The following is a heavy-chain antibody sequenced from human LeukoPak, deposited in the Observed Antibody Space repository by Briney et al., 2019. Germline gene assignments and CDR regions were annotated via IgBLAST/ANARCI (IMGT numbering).Heavy chain of an antibody. CDR3: AKDRGLPKAFDF. CDR1: GFTFSNYG. D-gene: IGHD1-26*01. V-gene: IGHV3-30*02. CDR2: IPYDGKNK. J-gene: IGHJ3*01. Sequence: GGSLRLSCVASGFTFSNYGMHWVRQSPDKGLEWVTFIPYDGKNKKFADSVKGRFTISRDNSNNTVHLEMNSLRVEDTAVYFCAKDRGLPKAFDFWGQGTMVTVSS.